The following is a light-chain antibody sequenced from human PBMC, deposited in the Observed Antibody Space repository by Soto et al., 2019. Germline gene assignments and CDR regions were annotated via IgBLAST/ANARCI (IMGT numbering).Light chain of an antibody. J-gene: IGKJ2*01. Sequence: EIVMTQSPATLSVSPGERATLSCRASQSVSSKVVWYQQNPGQAPRLLIYGASARATGIPVRFSGSGSGTEFTLTISSLQSEDFAVYHCQQYNDWPYTFGQGTKLEI. CDR2: GAS. CDR1: QSVSSK. V-gene: IGKV3-15*01. CDR3: QQYNDWPYT.